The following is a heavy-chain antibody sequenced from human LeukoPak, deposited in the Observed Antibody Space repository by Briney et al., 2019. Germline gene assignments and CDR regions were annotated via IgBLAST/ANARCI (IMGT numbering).Heavy chain of an antibody. D-gene: IGHD3-22*01. CDR1: GFSLSTSGVG. Sequence: SGPTLVKPTQTLTLTCTFSGFSLSTSGVGVGWIRQPPGKALEWLALIYWNDDKRYSPSLKSRLTITKDTSKNQVVLTMTNMDPVDTATYYCARDSSGYPYDYWGQGTLVTVSS. J-gene: IGHJ4*02. CDR3: ARDSSGYPYDY. V-gene: IGHV2-5*01. CDR2: IYWNDDK.